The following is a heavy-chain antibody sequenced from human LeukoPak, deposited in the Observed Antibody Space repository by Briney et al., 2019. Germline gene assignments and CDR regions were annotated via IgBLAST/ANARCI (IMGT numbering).Heavy chain of an antibody. V-gene: IGHV3-53*01. Sequence: PGGSLRLSCAASGFSPSSNYVSWVRQAPGKGLERVSVIYSGGTTHYAASIKGRFTISRDKSKNTLYLQFNSLRAEHTALYYCAGRYYSSGYPLHWGQGTRVTVSS. CDR1: GFSPSSNY. CDR2: IYSGGTT. CDR3: AGRYYSSGYPLH. D-gene: IGHD3-22*01. J-gene: IGHJ4*02.